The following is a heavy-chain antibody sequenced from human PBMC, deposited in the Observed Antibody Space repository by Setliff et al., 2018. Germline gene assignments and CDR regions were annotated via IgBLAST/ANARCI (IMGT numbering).Heavy chain of an antibody. CDR2: ISDTSAFI. Sequence: GGSLRLSCAASGLTLTPYTMTWVRQAPGKGPEWVSSISDTSAFIYYADSVKGRFTISRDNSENTLYLQMNGLRPDDTAVYHCARSDGGSSGLDYWGQGTLVTVSS. V-gene: IGHV3-21*01. CDR3: ARSDGGSSGLDY. CDR1: GLTLTPYT. D-gene: IGHD2-15*01. J-gene: IGHJ4*02.